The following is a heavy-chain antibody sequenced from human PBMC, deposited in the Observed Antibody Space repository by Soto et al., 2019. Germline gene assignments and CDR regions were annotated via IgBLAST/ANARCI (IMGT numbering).Heavy chain of an antibody. CDR3: AREGRGDAGNFDF. CDR1: GFTVSDYF. CDR2: IYAGGST. V-gene: IGHV3-53*01. D-gene: IGHD6-13*01. J-gene: IGHJ4*02. Sequence: VQLVESGGGLIQPGGSLRLSCAASGFTVSDYFMSWVRHPPGKGLEWVAVIYAGGSTYYPDSMKGRFTLSRDNSKNTLYLQVNGLRAEDTAVYYCAREGRGDAGNFDFWGQGTLVTVSS.